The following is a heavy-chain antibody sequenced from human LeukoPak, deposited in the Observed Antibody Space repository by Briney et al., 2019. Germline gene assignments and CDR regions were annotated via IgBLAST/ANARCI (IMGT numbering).Heavy chain of an antibody. CDR3: ARHLTGTTEPSFDY. V-gene: IGHV4-39*01. Sequence: SGTLSLTCTVSGGSITNTYYYWAWIRQPQGKGLEWIGTIFYSRNSYYRPSLMIPVPISVHTSKNQCSLKLRSVTAADTAVYYCARHLTGTTEPSFDYWGQGTLVTVSS. J-gene: IGHJ4*02. D-gene: IGHD1-7*01. CDR1: GGSITNTYYY. CDR2: IFYSRNS.